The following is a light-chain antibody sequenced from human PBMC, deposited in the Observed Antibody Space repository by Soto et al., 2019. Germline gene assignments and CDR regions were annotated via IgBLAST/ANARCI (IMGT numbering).Light chain of an antibody. J-gene: IGKJ2*01. CDR3: QQCGAAPYT. CDR1: QSVNSNF. CDR2: GAS. V-gene: IGKV3-20*01. Sequence: EIVLTQSPGTLSLSPGERATLSCRASQSVNSNFLAWYQQKPGQAPRLLIFGASFRVPGIQERFSGSGSGTDFTLSISRLEPEDFAVYFCQQCGAAPYTFGQGTNLEI.